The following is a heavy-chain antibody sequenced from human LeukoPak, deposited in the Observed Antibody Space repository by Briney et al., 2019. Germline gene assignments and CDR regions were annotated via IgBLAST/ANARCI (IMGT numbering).Heavy chain of an antibody. CDR1: GYTFTSYG. J-gene: IGHJ4*02. CDR3: ARDYCNNPTCHTREFDY. V-gene: IGHV1-18*01. D-gene: IGHD2/OR15-2a*01. Sequence: GASAKVSCKASGYTFTSYGISWVRQAPGQGLEWMGWISGYNGNTIYAQKLQGRVSMTTDTSTSTAYMDLRSLRSDDTAVYYCARDYCNNPTCHTREFDYWGQGTLVTVSS. CDR2: ISGYNGNT.